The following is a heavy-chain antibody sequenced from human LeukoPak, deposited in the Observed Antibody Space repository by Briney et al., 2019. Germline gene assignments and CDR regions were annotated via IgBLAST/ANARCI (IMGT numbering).Heavy chain of an antibody. V-gene: IGHV3-23*01. J-gene: IGHJ3*01. CDR3: AKDRPHHGIVGVFDV. Sequence: PGGSLRLSCAASGFTFSIYAMSWVRQAPGKGLDWVSAISGSGEKTYYADSVKGQFTISRDNSKNTLYLQMNSLRVDDTAVYYCAKDRPHHGIVGVFDVWGQGTMVTVSS. CDR1: GFTFSIYA. D-gene: IGHD1-26*01. CDR2: ISGSGEKT.